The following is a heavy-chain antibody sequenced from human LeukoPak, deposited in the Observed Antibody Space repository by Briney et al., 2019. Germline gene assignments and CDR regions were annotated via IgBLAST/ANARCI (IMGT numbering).Heavy chain of an antibody. V-gene: IGHV3-7*01. CDR3: AASSGSGNYAYYFDY. J-gene: IGHJ4*02. D-gene: IGHD3-22*01. CDR2: IKQEGSEK. Sequence: GGSLRLSCAASGFTFSDYYMSWIRQAPGKGLEWVANIKQEGSEKYYVDSVKGRFTISRDNAKNSLYLQMNSLRAEDTAVYYCAASSGSGNYAYYFDYWGQGTLVTVSS. CDR1: GFTFSDYY.